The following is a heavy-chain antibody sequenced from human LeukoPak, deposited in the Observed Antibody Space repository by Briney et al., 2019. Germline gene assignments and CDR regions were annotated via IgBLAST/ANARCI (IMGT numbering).Heavy chain of an antibody. J-gene: IGHJ4*02. Sequence: ASVKLSCKASGYTCTGYDMHWVRKAPGQGLGWMGWMNPNSGGTNYAQKFQGRVTMTRDTSTSTAYMELSRLRSDDTAVYYCASQPSKLGGDYWGQGTLVTVSS. V-gene: IGHV1-2*02. D-gene: IGHD2-15*01. CDR2: MNPNSGGT. CDR1: GYTCTGYD. CDR3: ASQPSKLGGDY.